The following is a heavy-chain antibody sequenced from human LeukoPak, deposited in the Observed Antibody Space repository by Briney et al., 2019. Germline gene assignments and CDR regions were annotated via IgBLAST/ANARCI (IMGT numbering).Heavy chain of an antibody. Sequence: ASVKVSCKASGYTFTSYDINWVRQTTGQGLEWMGWMNPPSGDTGYAQKFQGRVTITRNTSISTAYIELSSLTSEDTAVYYCATPSMIGISYGYVRLRNWGQGTLVTVSS. CDR1: GYTFTSYD. J-gene: IGHJ4*02. V-gene: IGHV1-8*03. D-gene: IGHD5-18*01. CDR3: ATPSMIGISYGYVRLRN. CDR2: MNPPSGDT.